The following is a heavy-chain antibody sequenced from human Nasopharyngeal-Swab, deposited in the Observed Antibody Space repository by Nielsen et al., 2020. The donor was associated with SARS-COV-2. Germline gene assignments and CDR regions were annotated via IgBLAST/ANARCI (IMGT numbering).Heavy chain of an antibody. CDR3: ASQRSTGWFWGDY. Sequence: GGSLRPSFAASGFTFSSYTMNWVRQAPGKGLEWVSSISSSSGYIYYADSEKGRFTISRDNAKNSLYLQMNSLRAEDTAVFYCASQRSTGWFWGDYWGQGTLVTVSS. CDR1: GFTFSSYT. CDR2: ISSSSGYI. D-gene: IGHD6-19*01. V-gene: IGHV3-21*01. J-gene: IGHJ4*02.